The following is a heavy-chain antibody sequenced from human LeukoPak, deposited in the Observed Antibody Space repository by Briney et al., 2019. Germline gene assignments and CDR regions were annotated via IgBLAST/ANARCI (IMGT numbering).Heavy chain of an antibody. CDR1: GFTFSSTY. CDR2: INWSGGST. Sequence: PGGSLRLTCAASGFTFSSTYMSWVRQAPGKGLEWVSGINWSGGSTGYADSVKGRFTISRDDAKNTLYLQMNSLRAEDTAVYYCARSSYSSSSSVWGQGTMVTVSS. CDR3: ARSSYSSSSSV. V-gene: IGHV3-20*04. J-gene: IGHJ3*01. D-gene: IGHD6-6*01.